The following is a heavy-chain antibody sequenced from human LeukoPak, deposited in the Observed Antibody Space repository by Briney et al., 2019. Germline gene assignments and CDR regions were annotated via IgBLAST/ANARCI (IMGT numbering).Heavy chain of an antibody. Sequence: SETLSLTCTVSGASISSLYWNWIRQPPGKGLEWIGYISNSGSSSYNPSLNSRVTISIDTSKNQFSLNLNSVTAADTAVYYCARSYGSGYGYTYYGMDVWGQGTTVTVSS. D-gene: IGHD3-10*01. J-gene: IGHJ6*02. V-gene: IGHV4-59*11. CDR3: ARSYGSGYGYTYYGMDV. CDR1: GASISSLY. CDR2: ISNSGSS.